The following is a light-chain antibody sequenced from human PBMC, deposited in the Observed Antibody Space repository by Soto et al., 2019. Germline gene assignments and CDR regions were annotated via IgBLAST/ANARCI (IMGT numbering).Light chain of an antibody. J-gene: IGLJ1*01. CDR1: SSNIGSGT. CDR3: ASWDDSLTGLYV. CDR2: NNN. Sequence: LTQPPSVSWTPGQRLTISCSGGSSNIGSGTVNWYQQLPGSAPKLLIYNNNQRPSGVPDRFSGSKSGTSGSLAISGLQSEDEADYYCASWDDSLTGLYVFGTGTKVTVL. V-gene: IGLV1-44*01.